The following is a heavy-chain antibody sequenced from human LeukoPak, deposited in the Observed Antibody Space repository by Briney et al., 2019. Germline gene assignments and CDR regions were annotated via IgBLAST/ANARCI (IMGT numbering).Heavy chain of an antibody. CDR1: GGSFSGYY. CDR2: INHSGST. Sequence: PSESLSLTCAVYGGSFSGYYWSWVRQPPGKGLEWIGEINHSGSTNYNPSLKGRVTISVDTSKNQFSLKLSSVTAADTAVYYCARVWMIVVGLDAFDIWGQGTMVTVSS. D-gene: IGHD3-22*01. CDR3: ARVWMIVVGLDAFDI. J-gene: IGHJ3*02. V-gene: IGHV4-34*01.